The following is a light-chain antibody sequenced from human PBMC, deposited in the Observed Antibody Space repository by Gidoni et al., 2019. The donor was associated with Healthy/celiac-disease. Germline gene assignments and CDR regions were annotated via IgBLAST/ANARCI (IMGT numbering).Light chain of an antibody. CDR1: SSDVGSYNL. CDR2: EGS. Sequence: QSALTQPASVSGSPGQSITISCTETSSDVGSYNLVSWSQQHPGKAPKLMIYEGSKRPSGVSNRFSGSKSGNTASLTISGLQAEDEADYYCCSYAGSSTFEVFGGGTKLTVL. J-gene: IGLJ2*01. CDR3: CSYAGSSTFEV. V-gene: IGLV2-23*03.